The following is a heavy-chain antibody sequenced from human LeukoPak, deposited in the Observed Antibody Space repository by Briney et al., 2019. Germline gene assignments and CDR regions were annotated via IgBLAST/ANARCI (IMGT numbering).Heavy chain of an antibody. CDR1: GGSISSSSYY. CDR2: IYYSGST. CDR3: ATIVAAAARGFFDY. Sequence: SETLSLTCTVSGGSISSSSYYWGWIRQPPGQGLEYIGSIYYSGSTYYNPSLKRRVTMAVDTSKNQFSLKLSSVTAADTAVYYRATIVAAAARGFFDYWVQGTLVTVSS. V-gene: IGHV4-39*01. J-gene: IGHJ4*02. D-gene: IGHD6-13*01.